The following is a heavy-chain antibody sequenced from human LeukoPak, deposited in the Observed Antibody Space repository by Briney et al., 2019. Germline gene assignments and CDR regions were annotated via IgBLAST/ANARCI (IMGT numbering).Heavy chain of an antibody. CDR2: IYYDGSDK. V-gene: IGHV3-33*01. D-gene: IGHD3-22*01. CDR1: GFTFSSYG. Sequence: GRSLRLSCAASGFTFSSYGMHWVRQAPGEGLEWVAIIYYDGSDKYYADSVKGRFTISRDNSKDTLYLQMNSLRAEDTAVYYCARQIAYYYDSSGYYTTDYWGQGTLVTVSS. J-gene: IGHJ4*02. CDR3: ARQIAYYYDSSGYYTTDY.